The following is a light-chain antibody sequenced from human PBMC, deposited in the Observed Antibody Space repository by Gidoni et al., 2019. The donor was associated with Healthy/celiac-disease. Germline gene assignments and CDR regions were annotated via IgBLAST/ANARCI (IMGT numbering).Light chain of an antibody. V-gene: IGKV4-1*01. J-gene: IGKJ4*01. CDR2: WSS. CDR1: QSVLYSSNNKNY. CDR3: QQYYSTLALT. Sequence: IVMTQSTDSLAVSLGERVTINCKSSQSVLYSSNNKNYLAWYQQKPGQPPKLLIYWSSTRESGVPDRFSGSGSGTDFTLTISSLQAEDGAVYYCQQYYSTLALTFGGGTKVEIK.